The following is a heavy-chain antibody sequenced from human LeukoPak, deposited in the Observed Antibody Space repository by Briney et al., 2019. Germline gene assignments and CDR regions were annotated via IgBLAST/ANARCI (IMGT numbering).Heavy chain of an antibody. Sequence: GGSLRLSCAASGFTVSSNYMSWVRQAPGKGLEWVSVIYSGGSTYYADSVKGRFTISRDNSKNTLYLQMNSLRAEDTAVYYCARAGERGRNFGGFDYWGQGTLVTVSS. CDR1: GFTVSSNY. CDR2: IYSGGST. CDR3: ARAGERGRNFGGFDY. D-gene: IGHD3-3*01. J-gene: IGHJ4*02. V-gene: IGHV3-53*01.